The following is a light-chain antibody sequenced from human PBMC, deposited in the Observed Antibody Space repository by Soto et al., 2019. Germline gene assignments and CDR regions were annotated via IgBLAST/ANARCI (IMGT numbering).Light chain of an antibody. Sequence: EIVLTQSPATLSLSPGERATLSCGASQSVNSRYLAWYQQKPGLAPRLLIYDASSRATGIPDRFSGSGSGTEFTLTISSLQPDDFATYYCQHYNSYSEAFGQGTKVDIK. J-gene: IGKJ1*01. CDR3: QHYNSYSEA. CDR1: QSVNSRY. V-gene: IGKV3D-20*01. CDR2: DAS.